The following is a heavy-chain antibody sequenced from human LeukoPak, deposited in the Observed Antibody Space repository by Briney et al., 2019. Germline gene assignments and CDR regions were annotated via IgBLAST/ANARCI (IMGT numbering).Heavy chain of an antibody. Sequence: SETLSLTCAVYGGSFSGYYWSWIRQPPGKGLEWIGEINHSGSTNCNPSLKSRVTISVDTSKNQFSLKLRSVTAADTAVYYCARSSQLRGILVRAAMRPFDSWGQGTLVTVSS. D-gene: IGHD2-2*01. V-gene: IGHV4-34*01. J-gene: IGHJ4*02. CDR1: GGSFSGYY. CDR3: ARSSQLRGILVRAAMRPFDS. CDR2: INHSGST.